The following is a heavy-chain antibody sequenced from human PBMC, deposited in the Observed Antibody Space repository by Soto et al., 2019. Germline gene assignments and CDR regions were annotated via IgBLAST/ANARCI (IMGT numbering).Heavy chain of an antibody. CDR2: TYYRSKWYN. J-gene: IGHJ6*02. V-gene: IGHV6-1*01. D-gene: IGHD6-13*01. Sequence: PSQTLSLTCAISGDSVSSNSAAWNWIRQSPSRGLEWLGRTYYRSKWYNDYAVSVKSRITINPDTSKNQFSLQLNSVTPEDTAVYYCARGYSSSWYPNYYYYGMDAWGQGTTVTVS. CDR3: ARGYSSSWYPNYYYYGMDA. CDR1: GDSVSSNSAA.